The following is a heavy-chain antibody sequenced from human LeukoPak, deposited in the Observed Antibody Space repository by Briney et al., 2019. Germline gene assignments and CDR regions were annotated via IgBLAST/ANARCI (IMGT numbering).Heavy chain of an antibody. CDR1: GFTFSDYY. V-gene: IGHV3-11*01. CDR2: ISSSGSTI. CDR3: AKDLRAVAGPSDY. J-gene: IGHJ4*02. D-gene: IGHD6-19*01. Sequence: PGGSLRLSCAASGFTFSDYYMSWIRQAPGKGLEWVSFISSSGSTIYYADSVKGRFTISRDNSKNTLYLQMNSLRAEDTAVYYCAKDLRAVAGPSDYWGQGTLVTVSS.